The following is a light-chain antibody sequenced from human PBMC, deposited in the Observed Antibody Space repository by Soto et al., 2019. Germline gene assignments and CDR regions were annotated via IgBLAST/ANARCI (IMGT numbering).Light chain of an antibody. Sequence: EIVLTQSPGTLSLSPGERATLSCRASQKISSRYLAWYLQKPGQAPRFLIYGASSRATGIPDRFSGSGSGTDFTLTISRLEPEDFAVYYCQQYSNWPLTFGGGTKVDI. J-gene: IGKJ4*01. CDR3: QQYSNWPLT. V-gene: IGKV3-20*01. CDR2: GAS. CDR1: QKISSRY.